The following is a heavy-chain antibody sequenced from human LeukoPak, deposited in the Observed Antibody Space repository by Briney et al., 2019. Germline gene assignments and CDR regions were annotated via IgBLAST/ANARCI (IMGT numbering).Heavy chain of an antibody. V-gene: IGHV3-7*01. Sequence: GGSLRLSCVASGFTLSRYWMSWVRRAPGKGLEWVANIKQDGSEKYYVDSVKGRFTISRDNAKDSLYLQMDSLRAEDTAIYYCARVLAVSSSGYYNDAFDIWGQGTMVTVSS. D-gene: IGHD3-22*01. J-gene: IGHJ3*02. CDR2: IKQDGSEK. CDR1: GFTLSRYW. CDR3: ARVLAVSSSGYYNDAFDI.